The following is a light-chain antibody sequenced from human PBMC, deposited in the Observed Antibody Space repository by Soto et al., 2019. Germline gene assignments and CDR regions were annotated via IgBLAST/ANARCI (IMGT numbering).Light chain of an antibody. CDR2: GAS. Sequence: DIVLTQSPGTLSLSPGERATLSCRTSQSVSSIYLAWYQQKPGKAPRPLIYGASSRATGIPDRFSGSGSGRDFTLTISRLEPEDFAVYFCQHYGSSSWTFGQGTKVERK. CDR3: QHYGSSSWT. V-gene: IGKV3-20*01. J-gene: IGKJ1*01. CDR1: QSVSSIY.